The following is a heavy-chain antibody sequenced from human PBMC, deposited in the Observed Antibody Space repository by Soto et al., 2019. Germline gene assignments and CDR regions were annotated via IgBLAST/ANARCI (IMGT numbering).Heavy chain of an antibody. CDR2: INHSGST. CDR3: ATSAATKRYYYYGMDV. CDR1: VGSFGGYY. D-gene: IGHD2-15*01. Sequence: QVQLQQWGAGLLKPSETLSLTCAVYVGSFGGYYWSWVSQPPGKGLEWIGEINHSGSTNYNPSLKSRVTISVDTSKNQFSLKLSSVTAADTAVYYCATSAATKRYYYYGMDVGGHGTTVTVS. J-gene: IGHJ6*02. V-gene: IGHV4-34*01.